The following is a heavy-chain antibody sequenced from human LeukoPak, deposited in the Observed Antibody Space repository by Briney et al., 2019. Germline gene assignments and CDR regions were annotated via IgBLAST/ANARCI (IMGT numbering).Heavy chain of an antibody. CDR1: GYSFSSYW. Sequence: GESLRISCKGSGYSFSSYWISWVRQMPGKGLEWMGWIDPSDSYTNYSPSFQGHVTISADKSISTAYLQWSSLKASDTAIYYCAKRRMTTVTTETAFDIWGQGTMVTVSS. J-gene: IGHJ3*02. CDR2: IDPSDSYT. CDR3: AKRRMTTVTTETAFDI. V-gene: IGHV5-10-1*01. D-gene: IGHD4-17*01.